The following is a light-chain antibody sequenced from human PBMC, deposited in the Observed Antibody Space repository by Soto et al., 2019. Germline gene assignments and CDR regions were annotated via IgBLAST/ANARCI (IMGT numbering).Light chain of an antibody. Sequence: QSALTQPGSVSGSPGQSITISCSGTSSDVGGYNYFSWYQQHPGKAPILMIYEVSNRPSGISNHSSGSNSGNTASLTVSGLQAEDEDEYYCSAYTSSSTSYVFXEGTKVTV. J-gene: IGLJ1*01. CDR1: SSDVGGYNY. V-gene: IGLV2-14*01. CDR2: EVS. CDR3: SAYTSSSTSYV.